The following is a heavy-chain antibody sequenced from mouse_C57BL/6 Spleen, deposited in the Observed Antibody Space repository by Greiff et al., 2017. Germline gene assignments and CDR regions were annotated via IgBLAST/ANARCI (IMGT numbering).Heavy chain of an antibody. J-gene: IGHJ3*01. V-gene: IGHV1-50*01. Sequence: QVQLQQPGAELVKPGASVKLSCKASGYTFTSYWMQWVKQRPGQGLEWIGEIDPSDSYTNYNQKFKGKATLTVDTAASTAYMQPSSLTSEDSAVYYCARSGDYAFAYWGQGTLVTVSA. CDR2: IDPSDSYT. CDR1: GYTFTSYW. D-gene: IGHD2-4*01. CDR3: ARSGDYAFAY.